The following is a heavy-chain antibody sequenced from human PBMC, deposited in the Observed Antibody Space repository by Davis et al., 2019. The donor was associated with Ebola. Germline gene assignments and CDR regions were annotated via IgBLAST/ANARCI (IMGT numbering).Heavy chain of an antibody. J-gene: IGHJ5*02. CDR1: GGSISSYY. Sequence: PSETLSLTCTVSGGSISSYYWSWIRQPAGKGLEWIGRIYTSGSTNYNPSLKSRVTMSVDTSKNQFSLKLSSVTAADTAVYYCAREASVVVVRGNWFDPWGQGTLVTVSS. CDR2: IYTSGST. D-gene: IGHD2-2*01. V-gene: IGHV4-4*07. CDR3: AREASVVVVRGNWFDP.